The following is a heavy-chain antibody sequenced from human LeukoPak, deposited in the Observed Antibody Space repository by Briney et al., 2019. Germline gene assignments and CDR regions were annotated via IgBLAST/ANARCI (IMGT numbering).Heavy chain of an antibody. J-gene: IGHJ4*02. Sequence: PGGSLRLSCAASGFTFSSYGMSWVRQAPGKGLEWVSAISGSGGSTYYADSVKGRFTISRDNSKNTLYLQMNSLRAEDTAVYYCAKDYSSSSNYYFDYWGQGTLVTVSS. CDR3: AKDYSSSSNYYFDY. CDR1: GFTFSSYG. D-gene: IGHD6-13*01. V-gene: IGHV3-23*01. CDR2: ISGSGGST.